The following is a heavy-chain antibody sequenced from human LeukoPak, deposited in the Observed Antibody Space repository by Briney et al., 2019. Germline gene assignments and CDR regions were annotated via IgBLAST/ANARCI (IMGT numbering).Heavy chain of an antibody. CDR3: AKRSAESSGYFDS. J-gene: IGHJ4*02. Sequence: GGSLRLSCAASGFTFSDYWMGWVRQAPGKGLEWVSAITGSGTFTDYADSVKGRFTISRDNSKNTLYLQMNSLRAEDTAIYYCAKRSAESSGYFDSWGQGTLVTVSS. CDR2: ITGSGTFT. CDR1: GFTFSDYW. V-gene: IGHV3-23*01. D-gene: IGHD6-19*01.